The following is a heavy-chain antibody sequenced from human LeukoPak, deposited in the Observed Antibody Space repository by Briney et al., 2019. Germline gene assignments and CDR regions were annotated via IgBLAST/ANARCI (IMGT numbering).Heavy chain of an antibody. CDR1: GFTFSSYA. CDR3: VRDPSCSGGGCYSYYGMDV. D-gene: IGHD2-15*01. J-gene: IGHJ6*02. Sequence: GGSLRLSCAASGFTFSSYAMHWVRQAPGKGLEWVAVISYDGSNKYYADSVRGRFTISRDNSKNTLYLQMNSLRADDTAIYYCVRDPSCSGGGCYSYYGMDVWGQGTTVTVSS. CDR2: ISYDGSNK. V-gene: IGHV3-30-3*01.